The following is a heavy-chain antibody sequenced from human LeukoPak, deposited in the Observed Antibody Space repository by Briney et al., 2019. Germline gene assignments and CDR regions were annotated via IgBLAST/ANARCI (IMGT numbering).Heavy chain of an antibody. D-gene: IGHD3-22*01. CDR1: GYTFTSYY. J-gene: IGHJ4*02. Sequence: ASVKVSCKASGYTFTSYYIHWVRQASGQGLEWMGMINPSGGNTSNAQKFQGRVTMTRDTSTSIVYMELSSLRSEDTAVYYCARQGYDSSGYALYYFDYWGQGTLVTVSS. CDR2: INPSGGNT. CDR3: ARQGYDSSGYALYYFDY. V-gene: IGHV1-46*01.